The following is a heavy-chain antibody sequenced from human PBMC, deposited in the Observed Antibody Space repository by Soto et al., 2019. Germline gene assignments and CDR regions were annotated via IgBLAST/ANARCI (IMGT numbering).Heavy chain of an antibody. D-gene: IGHD1-1*01. J-gene: IGHJ4*02. CDR1: GYTFSDYH. CDR2: INPNSGGT. V-gene: IGHV1-2*02. CDR3: AREPATAKPEGVDF. Sequence: ASVKVFCKASGYTFSDYHIHWVRQAPGQGLEWMGWINPNSGGTKYAPKFQGGVTMTRDTSITTAYMELSRLRSGDTAVYYCAREPATAKPEGVDFWGQGTLVTVSS.